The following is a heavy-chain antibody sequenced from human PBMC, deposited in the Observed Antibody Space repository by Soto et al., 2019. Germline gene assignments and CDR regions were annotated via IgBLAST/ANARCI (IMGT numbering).Heavy chain of an antibody. Sequence: SETLSLTCTVSGGSISSGDSYWSWIRQSPGKGLEWIGYIDYSGSTYYNPSLKSRVTISVDTSKNQFSLKLNSVTAADTAVYYCAREGAASYSYYYGTDGWGPGTTVTVSS. V-gene: IGHV4-30-4*01. CDR2: IDYSGST. CDR3: AREGAASYSYYYGTDG. CDR1: GGSISSGDSY. J-gene: IGHJ6*02. D-gene: IGHD3-16*01.